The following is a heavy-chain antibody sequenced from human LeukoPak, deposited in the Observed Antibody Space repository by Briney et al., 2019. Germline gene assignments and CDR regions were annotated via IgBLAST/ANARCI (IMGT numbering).Heavy chain of an antibody. J-gene: IGHJ5*02. Sequence: SETLSLTCTVSGGSISSGDYYWSWIRQPPGKGLEWIGYIYYSGSTYYNPSLKSRVTISVDTSKNQFSLKLSSVTAADTAVYNCATLYSILEGFDPWGQGTLTTVSS. CDR1: GGSISSGDYY. CDR2: IYYSGST. CDR3: ATLYSILEGFDP. V-gene: IGHV4-30-4*01. D-gene: IGHD3-16*02.